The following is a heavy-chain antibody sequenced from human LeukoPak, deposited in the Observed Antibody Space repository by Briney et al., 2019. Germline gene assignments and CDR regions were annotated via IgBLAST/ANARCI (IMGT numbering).Heavy chain of an antibody. Sequence: SENLSRTCTVSGGSISSGDYYWSWIRQPPGKGLEWIGYIYYSGSTYYNPSLKSRVTISVDTSKNQFSLKLSSVTAADTAVYYCARTCSSTSCYKFGYYYYYMDVWGKGTTVTVSS. CDR1: GGSISSGDYY. V-gene: IGHV4-30-4*08. D-gene: IGHD2-2*02. J-gene: IGHJ6*03. CDR2: IYYSGST. CDR3: ARTCSSTSCYKFGYYYYYMDV.